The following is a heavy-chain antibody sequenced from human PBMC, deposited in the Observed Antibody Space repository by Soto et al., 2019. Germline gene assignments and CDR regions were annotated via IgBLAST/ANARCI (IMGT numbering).Heavy chain of an antibody. CDR2: ISAYNGDT. J-gene: IGHJ3*02. V-gene: IGHV1-18*01. CDR3: ARDRRYYGNAFDI. CDR1: GYTFTSYG. D-gene: IGHD3-10*01. Sequence: EASVKVSCKASGYTFTSYGISWVRQAPGQGLEWMGWISAYNGDTNYAQKLQGRVTMTTDTSTSTAYMELRSLRSDDTAVYYCARDRRYYGNAFDIWGQGTMVTVSS.